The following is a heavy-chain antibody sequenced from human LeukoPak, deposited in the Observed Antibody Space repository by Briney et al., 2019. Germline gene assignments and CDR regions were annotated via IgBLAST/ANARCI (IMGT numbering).Heavy chain of an antibody. V-gene: IGHV4-39*01. Sequence: PSETLSLTCTVSGGSISSSTYYWGWIRQPPGKGLEWIGSIYYSGSTYYNPSLKSRVTISVDTSKNQFSLKLSSVTAADTAVYYCARHPFAPESYYDSSGYYYFGAFDIWGQGTMVTVSS. CDR1: GGSISSSTYY. D-gene: IGHD3-22*01. CDR2: IYYSGST. CDR3: ARHPFAPESYYDSSGYYYFGAFDI. J-gene: IGHJ3*02.